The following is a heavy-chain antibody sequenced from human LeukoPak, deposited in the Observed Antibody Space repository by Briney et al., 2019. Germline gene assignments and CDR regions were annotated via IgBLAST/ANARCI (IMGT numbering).Heavy chain of an antibody. V-gene: IGHV1-8*01. CDR1: GYTFTSYD. CDR3: ARGSRRNLLYFFDL. CDR2: MNPNSGNT. Sequence: ASVKVSCKASGYTFTSYDINWVRQATEQGLEWMGWMNPNSGNTGYARKFQGRVTMTRNTSISTTYMELSSLRSEDTAVYYCARGSRRNLLYFFDLWGQGTLVTVSS. J-gene: IGHJ4*02. D-gene: IGHD1-14*01.